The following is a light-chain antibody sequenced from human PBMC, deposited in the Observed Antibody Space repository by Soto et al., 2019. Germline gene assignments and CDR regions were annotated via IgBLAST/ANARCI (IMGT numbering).Light chain of an antibody. Sequence: EIVMTQSPATLSVSPGEGATLSCKASQSVSSKLAWYQQKPGQAPRVLIYGVFTRATGIPARFSGSGSGTEFTLTISSLQSEDFAVYYCLQYNDWPFTFGHGTKLEIK. CDR2: GVF. CDR1: QSVSSK. V-gene: IGKV3-15*01. CDR3: LQYNDWPFT. J-gene: IGKJ2*01.